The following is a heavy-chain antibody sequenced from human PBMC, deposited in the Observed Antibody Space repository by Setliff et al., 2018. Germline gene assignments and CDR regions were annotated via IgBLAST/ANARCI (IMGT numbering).Heavy chain of an antibody. CDR3: ARINFYVSSGYYYAPDF. CDR2: IGAFTGNT. J-gene: IGHJ4*02. CDR1: GYMFRSYG. D-gene: IGHD3-22*01. Sequence: ASVKVSCKASGYMFRSYGINWMRQAPGQGLEWMGWIGAFTGNTNYAQKFQGRVTMTTDTSTSTAYMELRSLRSDDTAIYYCARINFYVSSGYYYAPDFWGQGTLVTVSS. V-gene: IGHV1-18*04.